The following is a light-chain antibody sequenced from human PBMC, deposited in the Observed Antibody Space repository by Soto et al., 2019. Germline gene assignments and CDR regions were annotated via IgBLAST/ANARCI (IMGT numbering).Light chain of an antibody. J-gene: IGKJ4*01. CDR1: QSVSSSY. Sequence: EIVLTQSPGTLSLSPGERATLSCRASQSVSSSYLAWYQQKPGQAPRLLIYGASSRATGIPDRFSGSGSGTDFTLTSSRPEPEDFAVYYCQQYGSSPAFGGGTKVEIK. CDR2: GAS. V-gene: IGKV3-20*01. CDR3: QQYGSSPA.